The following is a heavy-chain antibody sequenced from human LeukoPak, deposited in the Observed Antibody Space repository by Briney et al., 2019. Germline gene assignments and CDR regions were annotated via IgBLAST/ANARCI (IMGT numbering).Heavy chain of an antibody. J-gene: IGHJ5*02. CDR2: IYYGGST. CDR3: ARAHCSGGSCSPFDP. D-gene: IGHD2-15*01. CDR1: GGSISSYY. V-gene: IGHV4-59*01. Sequence: PSETLSLTCTVSGGSISSYYWSWIRQPPGKGLEWIGYIYYGGSTNYNPSLKSRVTISVDTSKNQFSLKLSSVTAADTAVYYCARAHCSGGSCSPFDPWGQGTLVTVSS.